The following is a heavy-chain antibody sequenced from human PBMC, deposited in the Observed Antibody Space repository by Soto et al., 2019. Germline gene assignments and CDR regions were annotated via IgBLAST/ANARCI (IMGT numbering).Heavy chain of an antibody. CDR2: MNPRSEGT. V-gene: IGHV1-2*02. Sequence: ASVKVSCKASGYTFTNYYMHWVRQAPGQGLEWMGWMNPRSEGTKYAQAFQDRVTMTNDASIRTAYMELTSLRHADTAVYFCARSDDSPSYPLDLWGPGTLVTVSS. CDR1: GYTFTNYY. CDR3: ARSDDSPSYPLDL. D-gene: IGHD3-16*01. J-gene: IGHJ5*02.